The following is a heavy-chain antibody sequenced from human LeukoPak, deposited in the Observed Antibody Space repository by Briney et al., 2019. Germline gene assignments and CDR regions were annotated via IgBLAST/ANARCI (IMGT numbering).Heavy chain of an antibody. D-gene: IGHD6-19*01. V-gene: IGHV3-74*01. CDR2: INSDGSST. CDR1: GFTXSXYW. Sequence: GGSLRLSCAASGFTXSXYWMXWVXXAPGKXLVWVSRINSDGSSTSYAXSVRGRFTISRDNAKNTLYLQMNSLRAEDTAVYYCARGGEYSSGWYGFWGQGTLVTVSS. CDR3: ARGGEYSSGWYGF. J-gene: IGHJ4*02.